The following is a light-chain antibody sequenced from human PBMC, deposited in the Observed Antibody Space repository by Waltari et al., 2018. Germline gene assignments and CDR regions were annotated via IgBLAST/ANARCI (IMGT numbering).Light chain of an antibody. CDR1: QSVASNY. J-gene: IGKJ4*01. Sequence: EIVLTQSPGTLSLSPGERATLSCRASQSVASNYLAWYQQKPGQAPRLLMYTASSRASGIPDRFSGSGSGTDFTLTISRLEPEDFALYYCQQYGTSPLTFGGGTRVDLK. V-gene: IGKV3-20*01. CDR3: QQYGTSPLT. CDR2: TAS.